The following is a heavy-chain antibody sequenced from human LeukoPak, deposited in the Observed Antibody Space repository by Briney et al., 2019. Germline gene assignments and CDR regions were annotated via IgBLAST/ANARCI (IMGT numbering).Heavy chain of an antibody. CDR3: ARGWRDYVWGSYPRPRYGYFDH. CDR2: INHSGST. CDR1: GGSFSGYY. Sequence: SETLSLTCAVYGGSFSGYYWSWIRQPPGKGLEWIGEINHSGSTNYNPSLKSRVTISVDTSKDQFSLKLSSVTAADTAVYYCARGWRDYVWGSYPRPRYGYFDHWGQGTLVTVSS. J-gene: IGHJ4*02. D-gene: IGHD3-16*01. V-gene: IGHV4-34*01.